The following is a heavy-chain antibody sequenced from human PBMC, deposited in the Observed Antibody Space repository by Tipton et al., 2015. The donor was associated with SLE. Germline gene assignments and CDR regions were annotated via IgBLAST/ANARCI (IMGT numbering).Heavy chain of an antibody. V-gene: IGHV4-39*07. Sequence: TLSLTCTVSGGSISSSSDYWGWIRQPPGKGLEWIGSIYYSGSTNYNPSLKSRVTISVDTSKNQFSLELSSVTAADTAVYYCASHGEDYFDYWGQGTLVTVSS. CDR1: GGSISSSSDY. J-gene: IGHJ4*02. CDR3: ASHGEDYFDY. CDR2: IYYSGST.